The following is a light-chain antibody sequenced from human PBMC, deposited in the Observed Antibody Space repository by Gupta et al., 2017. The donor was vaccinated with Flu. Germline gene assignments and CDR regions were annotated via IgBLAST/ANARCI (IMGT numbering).Light chain of an antibody. CDR1: DSVGGTY. CDR2: CAS. J-gene: IGKJ2*01. CDR3: LQDGYTPQA. Sequence: CRVRDSVGGTYLAWYHQKPGQPPSLLIYCASTRATGTPDRFSGSGSGTELTLTINRLEPDDVGMYYCLQDGYTPQAFGEGTKLEIK. V-gene: IGKV3-20*01.